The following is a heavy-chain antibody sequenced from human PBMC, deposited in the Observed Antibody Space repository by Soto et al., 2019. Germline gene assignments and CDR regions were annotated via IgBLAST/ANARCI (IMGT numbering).Heavy chain of an antibody. V-gene: IGHV3-23*01. CDR1: GFTFSSYA. CDR2: ISGSGGST. D-gene: IGHD3-22*01. CDR3: ANSLVDSSGYYYFFDY. Sequence: GGSLRLSCAASGFTFSSYAMSRVRQAPGKGLEWVSAISGSGGSTYYADSVKGRFTISRDNSKNTLYLQMNSLRAEDTAVYYCANSLVDSSGYYYFFDYWGQGTLVTVSS. J-gene: IGHJ4*02.